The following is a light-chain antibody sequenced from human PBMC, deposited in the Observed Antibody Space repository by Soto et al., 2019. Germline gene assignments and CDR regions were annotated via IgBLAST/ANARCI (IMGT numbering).Light chain of an antibody. CDR1: TSDVGGLNY. V-gene: IGLV2-14*01. J-gene: IGLJ3*02. CDR2: EVT. Sequence: QPVLTQPASVSGSPGQSITISCTGTTSDVGGLNYVSWYQHHPGNAPKLLIYEVTNRPSGVSDRFSGSKSDNTASLTISGLQAEDESDYYCSSYTTSSTWVFGGGTKVTVL. CDR3: SSYTTSSTWV.